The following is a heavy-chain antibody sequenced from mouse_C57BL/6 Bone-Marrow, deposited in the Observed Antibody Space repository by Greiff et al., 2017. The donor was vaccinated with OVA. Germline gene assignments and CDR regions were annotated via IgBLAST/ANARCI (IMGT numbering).Heavy chain of an antibody. CDR1: GYAFSSSW. J-gene: IGHJ2*01. V-gene: IGHV1-82*01. D-gene: IGHD1-1*01. CDR3: AGYYYGSSYDFVY. Sequence: QVQLQQSGPELVKPGASVKISCKASGYAFSSSWMNWVKQRPGKGLEWIGRIYPGDGDTNYNGKFKGKATLTADKSSSTAYMQLSSLTSEDSAVYFCAGYYYGSSYDFVYWGQGTTLTVSS. CDR2: IYPGDGDT.